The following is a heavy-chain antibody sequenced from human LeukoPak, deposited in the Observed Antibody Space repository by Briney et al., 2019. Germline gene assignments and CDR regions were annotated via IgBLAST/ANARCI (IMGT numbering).Heavy chain of an antibody. CDR1: GFSLSTYW. J-gene: IGHJ4*02. CDR2: IKQDGSEK. D-gene: IGHD5-12*01. CDR3: AKSTVATIKGNFDY. Sequence: GGSLRLSCAASGFSLSTYWMSWVRQAPGKGLEWVANIKQDGSEKYYVDSVKGRFTISRDNAKNSLYLQMNSLRAEDMALYYCAKSTVATIKGNFDYWGQGTLVTVSS. V-gene: IGHV3-7*03.